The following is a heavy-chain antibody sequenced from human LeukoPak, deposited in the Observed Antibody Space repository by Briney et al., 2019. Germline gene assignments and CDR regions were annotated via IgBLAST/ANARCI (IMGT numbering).Heavy chain of an antibody. CDR2: ISSSSSTI. D-gene: IGHD3-22*01. CDR3: AKDHDSSGLDY. J-gene: IGHJ4*02. CDR1: GFTFSSYS. Sequence: PGGSLRLSCAASGFTFSSYSMNWVRQAPGKGLEWVSYISSSSSTIYYADSVKGRFTISRDNAKNSLYLQMNSLRAEDTAVYYCAKDHDSSGLDYWGQGNLAIVSS. V-gene: IGHV3-48*04.